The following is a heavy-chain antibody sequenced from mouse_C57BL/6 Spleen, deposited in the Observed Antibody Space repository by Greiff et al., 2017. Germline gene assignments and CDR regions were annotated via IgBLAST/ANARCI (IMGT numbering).Heavy chain of an antibody. Sequence: VQLQQSGAELVRPGTSVKVSCTASGYAFTNYLIEWVKQRPGQGLEWIGVINPGSGGTNYNEKFKGKATLTADKSYSTGYMQLSSLTSEDAAVDMCERSIGVYGNAWFADWGQGTLVTVSA. V-gene: IGHV1-54*01. D-gene: IGHD2-10*02. CDR2: INPGSGGT. CDR3: ERSIGVYGNAWFAD. J-gene: IGHJ3*01. CDR1: GYAFTNYL.